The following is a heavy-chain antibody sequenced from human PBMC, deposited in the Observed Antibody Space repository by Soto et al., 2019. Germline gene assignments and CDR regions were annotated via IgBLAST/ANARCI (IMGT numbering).Heavy chain of an antibody. CDR3: AITIFATPKFGRVHYYYYYGMDV. V-gene: IGHV1-69*13. J-gene: IGHJ6*02. CDR1: GGTFSSYA. D-gene: IGHD3-3*01. Sequence: ASVKVSCKASGGTFSSYAISWVRQAPGQGLEWMGGIIPIFGTANYAQKFQGRVTITADESTSTAYMELSSLRSEDTAVYYCAITIFATPKFGRVHYYYYYGMDVWGQGTTVTVSS. CDR2: IIPIFGTA.